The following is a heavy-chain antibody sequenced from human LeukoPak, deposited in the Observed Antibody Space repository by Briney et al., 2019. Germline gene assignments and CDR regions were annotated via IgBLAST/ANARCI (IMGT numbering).Heavy chain of an antibody. Sequence: GGSLRLSCAAPGFTFSSYSMNWVRQAPGKGLEWVSSIGSSSSYIYYADSVKGRFTISRDNAKNSLHLQMSSLRAEDTAVYYCAASTKHPAMVDYWGQGTLVTVSS. J-gene: IGHJ4*02. D-gene: IGHD5-18*01. V-gene: IGHV3-21*01. CDR1: GFTFSSYS. CDR2: IGSSSSYI. CDR3: AASTKHPAMVDY.